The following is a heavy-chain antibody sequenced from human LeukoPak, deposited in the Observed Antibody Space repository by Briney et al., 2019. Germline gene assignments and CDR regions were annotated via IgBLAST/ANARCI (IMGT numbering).Heavy chain of an antibody. V-gene: IGHV4-59*01. CDR2: IYYSGST. D-gene: IGHD3-10*01. CDR1: GGSISSYY. CDR3: ASSGSGIYALDY. Sequence: PSETLSLTCTVSGGSISSYYWSWIRQPPGKGLGWIGYIYYSGSTNYNPSLKSRVTISVDTSKNQFSLKLSSVTAADTAVYYCASSGSGIYALDYWGQGTLVTVSS. J-gene: IGHJ4*02.